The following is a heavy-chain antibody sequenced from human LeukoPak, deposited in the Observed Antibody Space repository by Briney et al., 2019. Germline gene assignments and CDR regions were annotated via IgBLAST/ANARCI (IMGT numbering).Heavy chain of an antibody. CDR2: INPNDGSI. CDR3: ARARMWYAVSY. D-gene: IGHD2-8*01. J-gene: IGHJ4*02. CDR1: GFTSTSYY. Sequence: ASVTVCSTASGFTSTSYYVPWVRQAPGQGLEWMGTINPNDGSIGYAQRLQGRVTITGDTSTSTVYMELSSLRSEDTAVYYCARARMWYAVSYWGQGTLVTVSS. V-gene: IGHV1-46*01.